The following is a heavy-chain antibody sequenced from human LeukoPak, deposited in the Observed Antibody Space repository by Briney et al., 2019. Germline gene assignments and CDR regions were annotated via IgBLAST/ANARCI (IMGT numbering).Heavy chain of an antibody. CDR3: ARDLLTPYGDGFLGY. D-gene: IGHD4-17*01. Sequence: KTSETLSLTCNVSGDSISSSTYYWSWIRQPAGKGLEWIGRIYTSGSTNYNPSLKSRVTMSVDTSKNQFSLKLSSVTAADTAVYYCARDLLTPYGDGFLGYWGQGTLVTVSS. CDR2: IYTSGST. CDR1: GDSISSSTYY. V-gene: IGHV4-61*02. J-gene: IGHJ4*02.